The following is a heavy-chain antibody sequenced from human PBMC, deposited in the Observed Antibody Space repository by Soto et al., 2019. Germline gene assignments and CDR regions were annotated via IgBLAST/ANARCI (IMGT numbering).Heavy chain of an antibody. Sequence: QVQLLESGGGVVQPGRSLRLSCAASGFTFSSYGMHWVRQAPGKGLEWVAVISYDGSNKYYADSVKGRFTMSRDNSKNTLYLQMNSLRAEDTAVYYGAKDGGSRPHPGGYWGQGTLVTVSS. D-gene: IGHD2-2*01. J-gene: IGHJ4*02. CDR3: AKDGGSRPHPGGY. V-gene: IGHV3-30*18. CDR2: ISYDGSNK. CDR1: GFTFSSYG.